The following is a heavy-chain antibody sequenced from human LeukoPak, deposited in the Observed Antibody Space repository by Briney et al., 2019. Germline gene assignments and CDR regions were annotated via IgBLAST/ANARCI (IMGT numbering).Heavy chain of an antibody. Sequence: PSETLSLTCTVSSGPISTSNYYLGWARHPPGTALEWIGNIFYGGIIYYSPPLSSRVTIRLDPSRNQFSLNLNSGPAPGPAVYYCARDVAVVGTVAVYFDYSGQRNLVTVSS. J-gene: IGHJ4*02. CDR1: SGPISTSNYY. D-gene: IGHD6-19*01. CDR2: IFYGGII. CDR3: ARDVAVVGTVAVYFDY. V-gene: IGHV4-39*07.